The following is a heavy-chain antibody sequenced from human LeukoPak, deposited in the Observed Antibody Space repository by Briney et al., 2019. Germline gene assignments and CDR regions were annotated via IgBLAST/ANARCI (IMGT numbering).Heavy chain of an antibody. CDR1: GFSFSNYA. CDR2: ISGSGGTI. Sequence: GGSLRLSCVASGFSFSNYAINWVRQAPGKGLEWVSAISGSGGTIFYADSVMGRFTISRDNSKNTLYLQMNSLRAEDTAVYYCAKAWRYSSDLDYWGQGTLVTVSS. CDR3: AKAWRYSSDLDY. D-gene: IGHD5-18*01. J-gene: IGHJ4*02. V-gene: IGHV3-23*01.